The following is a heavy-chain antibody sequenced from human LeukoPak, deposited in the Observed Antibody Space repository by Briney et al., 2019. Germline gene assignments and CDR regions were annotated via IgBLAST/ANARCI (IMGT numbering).Heavy chain of an antibody. D-gene: IGHD3-16*02. J-gene: IGHJ5*02. CDR2: INGSGGST. V-gene: IGHV3-23*01. Sequence: PGGSLRLSCAASGFTFSCYVMSWVRQAPGKELQWVSAINGSGGSTYYADSVKGRFTISRDNSKNTLYLQMNSLRAEDTAVYYCARVSDYDYVWGSYRYNWFDPWGQGTLVTVSS. CDR1: GFTFSCYV. CDR3: ARVSDYDYVWGSYRYNWFDP.